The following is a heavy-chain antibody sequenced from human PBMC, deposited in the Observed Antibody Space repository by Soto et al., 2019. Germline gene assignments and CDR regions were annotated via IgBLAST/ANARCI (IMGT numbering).Heavy chain of an antibody. CDR3: ARALGLRYFDWSDDAFDI. Sequence: ASVKVSCKASEYTFTSYYMHWVRQAPGQGLEWMGIINPSGGSTSYAQKFQGRVTMTRDTSTSTVYMELSSLRSEDTAVYYCARALGLRYFDWSDDAFDIWGQGTMVTVSS. CDR2: INPSGGST. J-gene: IGHJ3*02. V-gene: IGHV1-46*03. CDR1: EYTFTSYY. D-gene: IGHD3-9*01.